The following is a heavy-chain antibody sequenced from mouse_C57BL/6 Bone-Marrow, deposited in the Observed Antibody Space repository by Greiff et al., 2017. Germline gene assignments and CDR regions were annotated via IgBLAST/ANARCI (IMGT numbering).Heavy chain of an antibody. D-gene: IGHD2-3*01. CDR2: IDPNSGGT. Sequence: QVQLQQPGAELVKPGASVKLSCKASGYTFTSYWMHWVKQRPGRGLEWIGRIDPNSGGTKYNEKFKSKATLTVDKPSSTAYMPLSSLTSEDSAVYYCARSILLSRCAYWGQGTLVTVSA. CDR3: ARSILLSRCAY. J-gene: IGHJ3*01. V-gene: IGHV1-72*01. CDR1: GYTFTSYW.